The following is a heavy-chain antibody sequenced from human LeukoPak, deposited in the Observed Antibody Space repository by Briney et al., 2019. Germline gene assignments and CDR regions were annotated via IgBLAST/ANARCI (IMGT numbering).Heavy chain of an antibody. V-gene: IGHV3-11*05. D-gene: IGHD6-19*01. CDR2: ISSSGSYT. Sequence: LGVTLRLSCAASVFTFSDHYMSWIRQAPGKGLEWGSYISSSGSYTTYADSVKGRFTISRDNDENTLYLQMNSLRAEDTAVYYCARAVGSGPGGHFDYWGQGTLVTASS. J-gene: IGHJ4*01. CDR1: VFTFSDHY. CDR3: ARAVGSGPGGHFDY.